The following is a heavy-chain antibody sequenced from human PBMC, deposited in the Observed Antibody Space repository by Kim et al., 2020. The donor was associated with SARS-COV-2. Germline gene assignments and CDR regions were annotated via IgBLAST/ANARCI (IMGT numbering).Heavy chain of an antibody. Sequence: ASVKVSCKVSGYTLTELSMHWVRQAPGKGLEWMGGFDPEDGETIYAQKFQGRVTMTEDTSTDTAYMELSSLRSEDTAVYYCATAGGTYSGSYVGIDYWGQGTLVTVSS. CDR1: GYTLTELS. V-gene: IGHV1-24*01. CDR3: ATAGGTYSGSYVGIDY. CDR2: FDPEDGET. D-gene: IGHD1-26*01. J-gene: IGHJ4*02.